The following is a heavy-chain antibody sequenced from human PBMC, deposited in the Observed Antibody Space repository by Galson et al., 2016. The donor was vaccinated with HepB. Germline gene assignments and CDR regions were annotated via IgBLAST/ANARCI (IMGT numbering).Heavy chain of an antibody. J-gene: IGHJ4*02. CDR1: GFTFSSYG. CDR2: ISYDGSKK. Sequence: SLRLSCAASGFTFSSYGMHWVRQAPGKGLEWVAVISYDGSKKYYADSVKGRFTISRDNSKNTLYLQMNSLRAEDTAVYYCAKDAYYYGSGSYSSLHYWGQGTLVTVSS. CDR3: AKDAYYYGSGSYSSLHY. D-gene: IGHD3-10*01. V-gene: IGHV3-30*18.